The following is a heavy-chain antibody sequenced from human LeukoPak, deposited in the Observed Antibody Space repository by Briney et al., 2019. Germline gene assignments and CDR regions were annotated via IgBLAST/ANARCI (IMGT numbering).Heavy chain of an antibody. CDR1: GGSISSGGYS. CDR3: ARGIMVYAIYHWYFDL. J-gene: IGHJ2*01. V-gene: IGHV4-30-2*01. CDR2: IYHSGST. D-gene: IGHD2-8*01. Sequence: SETLSLTCAVSGGSISSGGYSWSWIRQPPGKGLEWLGYIYHSGSTYYNPSLKSRVTISVDRSKNQFSLKLSSVTAADTAVYYCARGIMVYAIYHWYFDLWGRGTLVTVSS.